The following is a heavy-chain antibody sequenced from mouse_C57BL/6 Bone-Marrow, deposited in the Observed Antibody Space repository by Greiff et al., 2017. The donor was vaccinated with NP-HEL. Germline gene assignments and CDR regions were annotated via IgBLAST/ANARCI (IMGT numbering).Heavy chain of an antibody. D-gene: IGHD2-3*01. V-gene: IGHV1-64*01. CDR2: IHPNSGST. CDR3: ASGYAYDGYYDY. Sequence: QVQLKESGAELVKPGASVTLSCKASGYTFTSYWMHWVKQRPGQGLEWIGMIHPNSGSTNYNEKFKSKATLTVDKSSSTAYMQLSSLTSEDSAVYYCASGYAYDGYYDYWGQGTTLTVSS. J-gene: IGHJ2*01. CDR1: GYTFTSYW.